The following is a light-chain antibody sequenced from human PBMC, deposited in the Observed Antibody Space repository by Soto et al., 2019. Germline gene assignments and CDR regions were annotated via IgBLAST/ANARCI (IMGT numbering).Light chain of an antibody. CDR3: QLYNDRPLT. Sequence: EIVMTQSPATLSVSPGERATLSCRASQSISNNLAWYQQKPGQAPRLLIYGASTRATGIPARFSGSGSGTEFTLTISSLQSEDFAVYSCQLYNDRPLTFGGGTKVEIK. J-gene: IGKJ4*01. CDR2: GAS. CDR1: QSISNN. V-gene: IGKV3-15*01.